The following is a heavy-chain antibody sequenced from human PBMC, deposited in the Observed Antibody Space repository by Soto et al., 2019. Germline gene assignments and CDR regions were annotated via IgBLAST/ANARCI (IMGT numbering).Heavy chain of an antibody. V-gene: IGHV1-46*03. J-gene: IGHJ4*03. CDR2: INPSGGST. D-gene: IGHD6-13*01. Sequence: ASVKVSCKASGYTFTAYYMYWVRQAPGQGLEWMGIINPSGGSTSYAQKFQGRVTMTRDTSTSTVYMELSSLRSEDTAVYYCARSLGRRQQQLAYWGQGTMVTVSS. CDR1: GYTFTAYY. CDR3: ARSLGRRQQQLAY.